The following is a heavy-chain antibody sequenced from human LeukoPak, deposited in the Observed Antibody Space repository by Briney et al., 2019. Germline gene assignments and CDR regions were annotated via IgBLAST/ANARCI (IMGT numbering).Heavy chain of an antibody. CDR2: INSDGSST. CDR3: AGEIFGGHFDY. Sequence: GGSLRLSCAASGFTFSTYGMHWVRQVTGKGLVWVSRINSDGSSTIYADSVRGRFTISRDNAKNTLYLQMNSLRAEDTAVYYCAGEIFGGHFDYWGQGTLVTASS. J-gene: IGHJ4*02. V-gene: IGHV3-74*01. D-gene: IGHD3-3*01. CDR1: GFTFSTYG.